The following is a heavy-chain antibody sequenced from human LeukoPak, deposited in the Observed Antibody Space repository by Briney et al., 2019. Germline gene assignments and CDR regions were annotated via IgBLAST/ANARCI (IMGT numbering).Heavy chain of an antibody. J-gene: IGHJ4*02. Sequence: PGGSLRLSCAASGFTFGGFEINWVRQAPGKGLEWVSHISSGGTTTYYAASVKGRFTISRDNTKNSLYLQMNSLRAEDTAVYYCARGWCDGDCYSGLYYSDYWGQGTLVTVSS. CDR2: ISSGGTTT. D-gene: IGHD2-21*02. CDR3: ARGWCDGDCYSGLYYSDY. CDR1: GFTFGGFE. V-gene: IGHV3-48*03.